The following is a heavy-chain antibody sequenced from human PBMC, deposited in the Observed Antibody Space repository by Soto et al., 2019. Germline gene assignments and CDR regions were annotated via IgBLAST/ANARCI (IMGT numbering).Heavy chain of an antibody. CDR3: ATHDAQVVRPWFDP. CDR2: IDPTDSDT. D-gene: IGHD2-15*01. J-gene: IGHJ5*02. CDR1: GYSFTTYW. Sequence: PGESLKISCKGSGYSFTTYWISWVRQMPGKGLEWMGRIDPTDSDTYYSPSFQGHVTFSADKSISTAYLQWSSLQASATAIYYCATHDAQVVRPWFDPWGQGTLVTVSS. V-gene: IGHV5-10-1*01.